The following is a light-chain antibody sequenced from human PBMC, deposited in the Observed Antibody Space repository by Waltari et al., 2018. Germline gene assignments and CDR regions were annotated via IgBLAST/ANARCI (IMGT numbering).Light chain of an antibody. Sequence: DIQMTQSPSSLSASIGDSVTITCRASQSVRGYLNWYQQRPGKAPKLLVYGASSLQSGTPSRFSGSGFGTDFTLSISSLQSDDFATYYCQQSSSIPNTFGQGT. CDR1: QSVRGY. V-gene: IGKV1-39*01. J-gene: IGKJ2*01. CDR2: GAS. CDR3: QQSSSIPNT.